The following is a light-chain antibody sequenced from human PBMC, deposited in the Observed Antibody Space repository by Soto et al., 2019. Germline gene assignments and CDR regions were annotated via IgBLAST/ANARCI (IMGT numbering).Light chain of an antibody. Sequence: DIVMTQSPDSLAVSLGERATINCKSSQSVLYSSNNKNYLAWYQQRPGQPPKLPIYWASTRESGVPDRFSGSGSGTDFTLTITSLQAEDVAVYSCQQYESTPPTFGQGTKLEIK. CDR2: WAS. V-gene: IGKV4-1*01. CDR1: QSVLYSSNNKNY. J-gene: IGKJ2*01. CDR3: QQYESTPPT.